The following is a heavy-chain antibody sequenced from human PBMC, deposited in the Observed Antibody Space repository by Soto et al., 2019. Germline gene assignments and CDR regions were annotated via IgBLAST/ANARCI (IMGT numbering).Heavy chain of an antibody. J-gene: IGHJ4*02. D-gene: IGHD2-15*01. V-gene: IGHV3-21*01. CDR1: GFAFRSYN. Sequence: ESGGGLVKPGGSLTLSCAASGFAFRSYNMNWVRQAPGKGLEWVASISSGSSNIYYADSVKGRFTISRDNAKNSLFLHMDSLRAEDSAVYYCASATVVAATFDFWGQGTLVTVSS. CDR2: ISSGSSNI. CDR3: ASATVVAATFDF.